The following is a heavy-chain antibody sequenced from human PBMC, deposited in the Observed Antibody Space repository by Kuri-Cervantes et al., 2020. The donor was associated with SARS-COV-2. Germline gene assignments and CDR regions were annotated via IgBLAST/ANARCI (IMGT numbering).Heavy chain of an antibody. J-gene: IGHJ4*02. CDR2: IYYSGGT. CDR3: ARASLSGWYPPDY. V-gene: IGHV4-59*01. CDR1: GGSISSYY. Sequence: SETLSLTCTVAGGSISSYYWSWIRQPAGKGLEWIGYIYYSGGTNYNPSLKSRVTISVDTSKNQFSLKLSSVTAADTAVYYCARASLSGWYPPDYWGQGTLVTVSS. D-gene: IGHD6-19*01.